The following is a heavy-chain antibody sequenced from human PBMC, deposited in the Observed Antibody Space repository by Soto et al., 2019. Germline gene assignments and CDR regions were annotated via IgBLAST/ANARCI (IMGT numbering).Heavy chain of an antibody. CDR2: ISGGGAST. J-gene: IGHJ4*02. Sequence: EVQLLESGGGLVQPGGSLTLSYAASGFTFSSYAMSWDRQAPGKGWRWFSGISGGGASTYYAASVQGRFTSSRDNSKNSSYLQMNSVRADGRAVYYCAKGRSSRWSSSGGTFDSWGQGTLVTVSS. D-gene: IGHD6-13*01. V-gene: IGHV3-23*01. CDR3: AKGRSSRWSSSGGTFDS. CDR1: GFTFSSYA.